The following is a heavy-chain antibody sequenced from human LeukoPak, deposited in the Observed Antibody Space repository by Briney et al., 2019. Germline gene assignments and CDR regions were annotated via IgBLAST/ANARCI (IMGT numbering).Heavy chain of an antibody. V-gene: IGHV4-38-2*01. CDR3: AINIFWSGYYYY. CDR1: GYSISSGYY. D-gene: IGHD3-3*01. Sequence: SETLSLTCAVSGYSISSGYYWVWIRQPPGKGLERIGSIYHSGSTYYNPSLKSRVTISVDTSKNQFSLKLSSVTAADTAVYYCAINIFWSGYYYYWGQGTLVTVSS. J-gene: IGHJ4*02. CDR2: IYHSGST.